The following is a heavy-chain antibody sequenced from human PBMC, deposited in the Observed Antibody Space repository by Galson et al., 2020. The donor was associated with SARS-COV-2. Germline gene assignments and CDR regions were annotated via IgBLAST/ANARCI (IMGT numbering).Heavy chain of an antibody. CDR3: ARQGVNMLVVVTDPGLYFDL. CDR1: GFPISTSNF. V-gene: IGHV4-38-2*01. J-gene: IGHJ2*01. CDR2: IYRNGRT. D-gene: IGHD3-22*01. Sequence: NSSETLSLSCAVSGFPISTSNFWGCVRHPPGKMLEWIGSIYRNGRTYYYPSFKSRVTISVDTSKNQFSLRLDSVTAADTALNYCARQGVNMLVVVTDPGLYFDLWGRGTLVTVSS.